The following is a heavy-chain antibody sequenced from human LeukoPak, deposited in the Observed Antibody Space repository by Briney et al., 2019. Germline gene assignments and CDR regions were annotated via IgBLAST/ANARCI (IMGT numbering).Heavy chain of an antibody. CDR2: IINSGSTL. D-gene: IGHD6-13*01. Sequence: GGSLRLSCAASGFTFSDYYMSWIRQAPGKGLEWVSYIINSGSTLYYADSVKGRFTISRDNAKNSLYLQMNSLRAEDTAVYYCARSPSPYSSSHYYYYYYMDVWGKGTMVTVSS. CDR3: ARSPSPYSSSHYYYYYYMDV. V-gene: IGHV3-11*01. CDR1: GFTFSDYY. J-gene: IGHJ6*03.